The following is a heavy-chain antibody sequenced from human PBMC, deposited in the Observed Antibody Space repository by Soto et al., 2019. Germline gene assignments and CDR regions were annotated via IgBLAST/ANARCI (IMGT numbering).Heavy chain of an antibody. CDR2: INQDGSNK. J-gene: IGHJ4*02. CDR1: GFAFGNSW. V-gene: IGHV3-7*03. D-gene: IGHD1-26*01. Sequence: PGGSLRLSCAASGFAFGNSWMNWVRQAPGKGLEWVANINQDGSNKNYVDSVKGRFTISRDNAKNSLYLQMNSLRADDAAVYYYAKPRNTGSYPLKLDFDSWGQGTLVTVSS. CDR3: AKPRNTGSYPLKLDFDS.